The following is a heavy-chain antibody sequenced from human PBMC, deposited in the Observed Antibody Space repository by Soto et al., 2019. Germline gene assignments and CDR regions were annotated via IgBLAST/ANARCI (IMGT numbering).Heavy chain of an antibody. CDR2: IYYSGST. J-gene: IGHJ3*02. CDR1: GGSISSYY. CDR3: AFHCLGVDADVLDI. V-gene: IGHV4-59*08. Sequence: PTGTLSLTCTVSGGSISSYYWSWIRQPPGKGLEWIGYIYYSGSTNYNPSLKSRVTISVDTSKNQFSLKLSSVTAADTAVYYCAFHCLGVDADVLDIWGQRTMVTVS. D-gene: IGHD2-21*01.